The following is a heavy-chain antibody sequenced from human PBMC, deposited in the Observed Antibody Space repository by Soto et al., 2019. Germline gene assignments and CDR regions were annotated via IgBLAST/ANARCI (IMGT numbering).Heavy chain of an antibody. CDR1: GYTFSSYG. CDR2: ISAYNDDT. V-gene: IGHV1-18*01. CDR3: ARERRDAYNLFYGMDV. D-gene: IGHD1-1*01. Sequence: QGQLVQSGAEVKKPGASVKVSCKASGYTFSSYGISWVRQAPGQGLEWMGWISAYNDDTNYAQILQGRVTMTTDTSTSTAYMELRSLRSDDTAVYYCARERRDAYNLFYGMDVWGQGTTVTASS. J-gene: IGHJ6*02.